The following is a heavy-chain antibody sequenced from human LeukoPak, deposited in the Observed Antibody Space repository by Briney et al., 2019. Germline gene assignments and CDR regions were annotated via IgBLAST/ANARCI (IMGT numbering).Heavy chain of an antibody. J-gene: IGHJ5*02. D-gene: IGHD3-16*01. Sequence: SETLSLTCIVSGGSINSGGSYWTWIRQHPGKGLEWIGYIYYSGSTYYNPSLKSRVTISVDTSNNQFSLGLSSVTAADTAVYYCARDSYIAPGWLDPWGQGTLVTVSS. CDR2: IYYSGST. CDR1: GGSINSGGSY. CDR3: ARDSYIAPGWLDP. V-gene: IGHV4-31*03.